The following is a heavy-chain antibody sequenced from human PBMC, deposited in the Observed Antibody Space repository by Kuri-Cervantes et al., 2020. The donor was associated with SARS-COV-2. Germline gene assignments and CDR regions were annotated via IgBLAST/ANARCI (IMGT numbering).Heavy chain of an antibody. CDR3: AKDPRVIIAAAGDGY. CDR2: IKQDGSEK. D-gene: IGHD6-13*01. Sequence: GESLKISCAASGFTFSDFAMHWVRQAPGKGLEWVANIKQDGSEKYYVDSVKGRFTISRDNAKNSLYLQMNSLRAEDTAVYYCAKDPRVIIAAAGDGYWGQGTLVTVSS. J-gene: IGHJ4*02. CDR1: GFTFSDFA. V-gene: IGHV3-7*03.